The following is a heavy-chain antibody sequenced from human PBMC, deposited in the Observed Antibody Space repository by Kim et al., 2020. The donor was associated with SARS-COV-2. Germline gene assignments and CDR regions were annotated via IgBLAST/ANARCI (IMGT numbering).Heavy chain of an antibody. CDR2: INHSGST. CDR1: GGSFSGYY. V-gene: IGHV4-34*01. D-gene: IGHD3-10*01. CDR3: AMAHYYYYYYGMDV. Sequence: SETLSLTCAVYGGSFSGYYWSWIRQPPGKGLEWIGEINHSGSTNYNPSLKSRVTISVDTSKNQFSLKLSSVTAAYTAVYYCAMAHYYYYYYGMDVWGQGTTVTVSS. J-gene: IGHJ6*02.